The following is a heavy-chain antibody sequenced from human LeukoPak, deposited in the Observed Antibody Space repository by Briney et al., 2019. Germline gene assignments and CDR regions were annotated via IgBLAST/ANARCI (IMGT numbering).Heavy chain of an antibody. J-gene: IGHJ4*01. Sequence: GASLRLSCAASGFTFSNSAMSWVRQAPGKGLEWVSTLSGSGITTYHADSVKGRFTISRDNSKNTLYLQMNSLRAEDTAVYYCAKGNYSSGWSYFDYWGHGTLVTVSS. D-gene: IGHD6-19*01. CDR1: GFTFSNSA. CDR2: LSGSGITT. V-gene: IGHV3-23*01. CDR3: AKGNYSSGWSYFDY.